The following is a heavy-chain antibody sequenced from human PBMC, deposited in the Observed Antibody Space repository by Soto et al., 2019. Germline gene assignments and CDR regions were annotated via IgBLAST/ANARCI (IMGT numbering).Heavy chain of an antibody. Sequence: APATLSLTCLVSGGSISSSSYYWGWIRQPPGKGLEWIGSIYYSGSTYYNPSLKSRVTISVDTSKNQFSLKLSSVTAADTAVFYCARHRARNWFDPWGQGTRVTVSA. J-gene: IGHJ5*02. CDR1: GGSISSSSYY. D-gene: IGHD6-6*01. CDR2: IYYSGST. V-gene: IGHV4-39*01. CDR3: ARHRARNWFDP.